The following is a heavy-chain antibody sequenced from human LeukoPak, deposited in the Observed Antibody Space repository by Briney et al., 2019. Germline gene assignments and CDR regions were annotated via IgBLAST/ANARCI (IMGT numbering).Heavy chain of an antibody. J-gene: IGHJ4*02. CDR1: GASISGSPYS. CDR3: AGRPEGRYTYGFHYFDS. D-gene: IGHD5-18*01. V-gene: IGHV4-39*01. CDR2: ISYSGTT. Sequence: PSETLSLTCAVSGASISGSPYSWGWIRQPPGRGLEWIGSISYSGTTYYSPSLKRRVTISQDTSKKQFSLRLGSVTAADTAIYYCAGRPEGRYTYGFHYFDSWGQGILVTVSS.